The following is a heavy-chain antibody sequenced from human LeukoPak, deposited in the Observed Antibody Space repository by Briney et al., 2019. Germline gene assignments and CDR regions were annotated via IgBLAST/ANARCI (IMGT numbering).Heavy chain of an antibody. J-gene: IGHJ4*02. CDR2: IYYSGST. D-gene: IGHD3-10*01. CDR3: ASCPWFGEDVGY. Sequence: SETLSLTCTVSGGSISSSSYYWGWIRQPPGRGLEWIGSIYYSGSTYYNPSLKSRVTISVDTSKNQFSLKLSSVTAADTAVYYCASCPWFGEDVGYWGQGTLVTVSS. CDR1: GGSISSSSYY. V-gene: IGHV4-39*07.